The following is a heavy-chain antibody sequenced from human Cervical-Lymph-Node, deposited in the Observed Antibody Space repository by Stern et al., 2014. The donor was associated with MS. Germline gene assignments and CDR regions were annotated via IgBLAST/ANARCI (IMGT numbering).Heavy chain of an antibody. J-gene: IGHJ6*02. CDR2: IIPLFNKV. Sequence: VQLVESGAELKAPGSSVKVSCKASRVTFNNYAITWVRQAPGQGLEWMGGIIPLFNKVDFPLRFQGRVTFTADESTTTAYMELRSLKSEDTAVYYCARGAITVSGLLSASMDVWGQGTTVTVSS. V-gene: IGHV1-69*01. D-gene: IGHD3-3*01. CDR3: ARGAITVSGLLSASMDV. CDR1: RVTFNNYA.